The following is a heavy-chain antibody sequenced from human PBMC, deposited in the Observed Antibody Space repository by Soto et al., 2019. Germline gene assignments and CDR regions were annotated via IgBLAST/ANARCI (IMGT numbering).Heavy chain of an antibody. V-gene: IGHV1-69*02. CDR3: LRNSPIGSTFSGTDAIDY. CDR1: GDPFKNDI. J-gene: IGHJ4*02. D-gene: IGHD5-12*01. Sequence: QVQLVQSGAEVKKPGSSVKVSCKTSGDPFKNDIITWVRQAPGQGLEWMGRVIPLLAIAVYAQKFQGRVTITAQKSTSTAYMEMNSLRSEDTAVYYCLRNSPIGSTFSGTDAIDYWGQGTLVTVSS. CDR2: VIPLLAIA.